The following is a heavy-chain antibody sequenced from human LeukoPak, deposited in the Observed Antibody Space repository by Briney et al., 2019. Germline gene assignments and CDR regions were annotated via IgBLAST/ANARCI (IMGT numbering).Heavy chain of an antibody. D-gene: IGHD5-18*01. J-gene: IGHJ4*02. CDR3: ARENTAVPGGDC. CDR1: GFTFSSYW. V-gene: IGHV3-7*01. CDR2: IKQDGSEK. Sequence: GGSLRLSCAASGFTFSSYWMSWVRQAPGKGLEWVANIKQDGSEKYYVDSVKGRFAISRGNAKNSVYLQMNGLRAEDTAVYYCARENTAVPGGDCWGQGTLVTVSS.